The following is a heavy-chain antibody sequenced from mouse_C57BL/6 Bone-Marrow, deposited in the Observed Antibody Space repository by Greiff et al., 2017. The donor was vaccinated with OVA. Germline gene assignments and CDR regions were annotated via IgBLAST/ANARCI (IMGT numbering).Heavy chain of an antibody. CDR2: IDPSDSYT. Sequence: QVQLQQPGAELVMPGASVKLSCKASGYTFTSYWMHWVKQRPGQGLEWIGEIDPSDSYTNYNQKFKGKSTLTVDKSSSTAYMQLSSLTSEDSAVYYCARGGAYDYEEAMDYWGQGTSVTVSS. J-gene: IGHJ4*01. CDR1: GYTFTSYW. V-gene: IGHV1-69*01. CDR3: ARGGAYDYEEAMDY. D-gene: IGHD2-4*01.